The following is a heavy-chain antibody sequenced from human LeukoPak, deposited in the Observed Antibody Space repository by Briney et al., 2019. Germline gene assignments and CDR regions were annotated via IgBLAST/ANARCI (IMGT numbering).Heavy chain of an antibody. CDR2: ISGSGTAI. CDR1: GFTFSSYE. J-gene: IGHJ4*02. V-gene: IGHV3-48*03. D-gene: IGHD2-8*01. CDR3: ARGTNADY. Sequence: GGSLRLSCAASGFTFSSYEMNWVRQAPGKGLEWVSYISGSGTAISYADSVKSRFTISRDNAKNSLFLQMNSLRAEDTAVYYCARGTNADYWGQGTLVTVSS.